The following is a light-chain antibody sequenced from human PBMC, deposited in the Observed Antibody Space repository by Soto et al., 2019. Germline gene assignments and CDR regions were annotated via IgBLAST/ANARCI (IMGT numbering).Light chain of an antibody. CDR1: SGDIGGYDY. CDR3: SSYAGSNTPYV. V-gene: IGLV2-8*01. J-gene: IGLJ1*01. Sequence: QSALTQPPSASGSPGQSVTISCTGTSGDIGGYDYVSWYQQHPGKAPKLMIYEVTKRPLGVPDRFSGSKSGNTASLTVSGLQAEDEADYYYSSYAGSNTPYVFGTGTKLTVL. CDR2: EVT.